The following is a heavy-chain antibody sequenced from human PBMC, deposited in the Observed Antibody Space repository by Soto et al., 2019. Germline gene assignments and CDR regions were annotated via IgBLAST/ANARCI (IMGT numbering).Heavy chain of an antibody. CDR2: IIPIFGTA. D-gene: IGHD2-21*02. V-gene: IGHV1-69*13. CDR3: ARTAYCGGDCYSGLGY. Sequence: GASVKVSCKASGGTSSSYAISWVRQAPGQGLEWMGGIIPIFGTANYAQKFQGRVTITADESTSTAYMELSSLRSEDTAVYYCARTAYCGGDCYSGLGYWGQGTLVTVSS. CDR1: GGTSSSYA. J-gene: IGHJ4*02.